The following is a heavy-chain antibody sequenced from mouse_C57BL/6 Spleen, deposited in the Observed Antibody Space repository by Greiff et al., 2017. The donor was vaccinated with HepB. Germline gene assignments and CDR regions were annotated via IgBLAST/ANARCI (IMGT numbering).Heavy chain of an antibody. Sequence: VQLKESGPGLVKPSQSLSLTCSVTGYSITSGYYWNWIRQFPGNKLEWMGYISYDGSNNYNPSLKNRISITRDTSKNQFFLKLNSVTTEDTATYYCARDGDYGSSYGYWGQGTTLTVSS. D-gene: IGHD1-1*01. V-gene: IGHV3-6*01. CDR1: GYSITSGYY. CDR2: ISYDGSN. CDR3: ARDGDYGSSYGY. J-gene: IGHJ2*01.